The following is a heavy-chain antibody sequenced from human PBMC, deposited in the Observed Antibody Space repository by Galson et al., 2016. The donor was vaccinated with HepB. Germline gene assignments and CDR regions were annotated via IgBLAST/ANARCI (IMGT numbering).Heavy chain of an antibody. D-gene: IGHD3-22*01. V-gene: IGHV3-33*01. J-gene: IGHJ3*02. CDR3: ARADYYDSGGYADDAFDI. CDR2: VWYDTSTK. Sequence: SLRLSCAASGFTFITYGMHWVRQAPGKGLEWVAVVWYDTSTKYYADSVKGRFTVSRDNSKNTLYLQMNSLRAEDTAVYYCARADYYDSGGYADDAFDIWGQGTMVTVSS. CDR1: GFTFITYG.